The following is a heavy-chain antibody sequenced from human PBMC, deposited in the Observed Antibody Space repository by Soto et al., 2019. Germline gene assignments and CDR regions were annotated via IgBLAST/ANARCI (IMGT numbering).Heavy chain of an antibody. J-gene: IGHJ5*02. D-gene: IGHD6-25*01. V-gene: IGHV4-39*01. CDR2: IYFTGNT. Sequence: SEALSLTCTVSGGSITSGSHFWGWVRQPPGKGLEWVGTIYFTGNTYYTPSLKSRLTMSIDTSKNEFSLRLNSVTAADTAVYYCAGQTFTIAAASYGRSNWFDPWGPGTPVTVSS. CDR1: GGSITSGSHF. CDR3: AGQTFTIAAASYGRSNWFDP.